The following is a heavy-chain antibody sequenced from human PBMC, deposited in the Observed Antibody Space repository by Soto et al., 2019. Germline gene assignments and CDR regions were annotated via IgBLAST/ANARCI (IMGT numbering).Heavy chain of an antibody. V-gene: IGHV4-4*02. CDR3: ARVRDSSGYYLSFVY. CDR2: IYHSGST. D-gene: IGHD3-22*01. J-gene: IGHJ4*02. Sequence: PSETLSLTCVVSGGSISNNNWWSWVRQPPGKGLEWIGEIYHSGSTIYNPSLKSRVTISVDKSTNQFSLKLSSVTAADTAVYYCARVRDSSGYYLSFVYWGQGILVTVSS. CDR1: GGSISNNNW.